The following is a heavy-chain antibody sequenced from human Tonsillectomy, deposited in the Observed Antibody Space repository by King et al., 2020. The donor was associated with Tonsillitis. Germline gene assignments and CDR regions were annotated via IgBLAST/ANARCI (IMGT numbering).Heavy chain of an antibody. CDR1: GFTFSSYE. CDR2: ISRSGSTI. CDR3: ARGTYYDFWSGTYYFDY. Sequence: VQLVESGGGLVQPGGSLRLSCAASGFTFSSYEMNWVRQAPGKGLEWGSYISRSGSTIYYADSVKGRFTISSDNAKNSLYLQMNSLRAEDTAVYYCARGTYYDFWSGTYYFDYWGQGTLVTVSS. V-gene: IGHV3-48*03. J-gene: IGHJ4*02. D-gene: IGHD3-3*01.